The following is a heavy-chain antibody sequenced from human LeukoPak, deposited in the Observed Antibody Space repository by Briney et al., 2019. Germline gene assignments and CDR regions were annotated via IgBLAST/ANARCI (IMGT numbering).Heavy chain of an antibody. Sequence: ASVKVSCKASGYTFTSYYMHWVRRAPGQGLEWMGIINPSGGSTSYAQKFQGRVTMTRDMSTSTVYMELSSLRSEDTAVYYCARTFAGSKYSYYYYYMDVWGKGTTVTISS. V-gene: IGHV1-46*01. CDR1: GYTFTSYY. J-gene: IGHJ6*03. D-gene: IGHD4-11*01. CDR3: ARTFAGSKYSYYYYYMDV. CDR2: INPSGGST.